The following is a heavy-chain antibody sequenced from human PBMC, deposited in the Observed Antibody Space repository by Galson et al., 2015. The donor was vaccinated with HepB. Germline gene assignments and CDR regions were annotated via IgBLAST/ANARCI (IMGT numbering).Heavy chain of an antibody. CDR3: ARLGVDTAMEYYFDY. CDR1: GGSISSSSYY. D-gene: IGHD5-18*01. V-gene: IGHV4-39*01. CDR2: IYYSGST. Sequence: QVHLQESGRGLLKPSQTLSLTCTVPGGSISSSSYYWGLIRQPPGKGLGSIGSIYYSGSTYYNPSLKCGVTISVDASKVQFSRKQSSVTAAETAVYYCARLGVDTAMEYYFDYWGQGTLVTVSS. J-gene: IGHJ4*02.